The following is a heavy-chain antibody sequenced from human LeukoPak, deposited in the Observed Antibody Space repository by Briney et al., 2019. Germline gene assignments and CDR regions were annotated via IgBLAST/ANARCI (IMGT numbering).Heavy chain of an antibody. CDR3: ARSTYYYDSNYMDV. J-gene: IGHJ6*03. CDR2: IYTSGST. Sequence: SETLSFTCTVSGGSISSYYWSWIRQPAGKGLEWIGRIYTSGSTNYNPSLKSRVTMSVDTSKNQFSLKLSSVTAADTAVYYCARSTYYYDSNYMDVWGKGTTVTVSS. D-gene: IGHD3-22*01. V-gene: IGHV4-4*07. CDR1: GGSISSYY.